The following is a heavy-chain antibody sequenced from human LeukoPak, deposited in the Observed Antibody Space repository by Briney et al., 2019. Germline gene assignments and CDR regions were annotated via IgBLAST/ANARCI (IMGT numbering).Heavy chain of an antibody. J-gene: IGHJ4*02. V-gene: IGHV3-23*01. CDR2: ISGSGGST. CDR3: AKDSWDYDSSGYWYYFDY. D-gene: IGHD3-22*01. Sequence: PGGSLRLSCAASGFTVSSNYMSWVRQAPGKGLEWVSAISGSGGSTYYADSVKGRFTISRDNSKNTLYLQMNSLRAEDTAVYYCAKDSWDYDSSGYWYYFDYWGQGTLVTVSS. CDR1: GFTVSSNY.